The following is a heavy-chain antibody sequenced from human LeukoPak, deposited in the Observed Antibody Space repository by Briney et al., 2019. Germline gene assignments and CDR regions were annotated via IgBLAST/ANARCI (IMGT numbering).Heavy chain of an antibody. CDR3: ARPGYSSSNGFDY. V-gene: IGHV3-23*01. J-gene: IGHJ4*02. CDR1: GFTFSSYA. Sequence: GGSLRLSCAASGFTFSSYAMSWVRQAPGKGLEWVSAISGSGGSTYYADSVKGRFTISRDNSKNTLYLQMNSLRAEDTAVYYCARPGYSSSNGFDYWGQGTLVTVSS. D-gene: IGHD6-6*01. CDR2: ISGSGGST.